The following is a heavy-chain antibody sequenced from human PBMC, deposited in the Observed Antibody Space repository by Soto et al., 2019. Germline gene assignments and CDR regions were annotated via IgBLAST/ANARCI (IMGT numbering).Heavy chain of an antibody. Sequence: QVQLQESGSGLVKASQSLSLTCTVSGVSLNTADTWWSWIRQSPGKGLEFIGYYHSGGSTYYDASLRSRVIISADTSKSQFSLKLSSVTVADTAVYFCVRSRQMESGNDYGLDVWGQGTTVTVSS. J-gene: IGHJ6*02. CDR2: YHSGGST. D-gene: IGHD1-1*01. V-gene: IGHV4-30-4*01. CDR3: VRSRQMESGNDYGLDV. CDR1: GVSLNTADTW.